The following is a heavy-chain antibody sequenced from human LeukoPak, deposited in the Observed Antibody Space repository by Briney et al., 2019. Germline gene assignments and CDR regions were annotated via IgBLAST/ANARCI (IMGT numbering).Heavy chain of an antibody. Sequence: SETLSLTCTVSGGSISLYYWSWIRQPPGKGLEWIGYFYDTRSPKYNPSLERRVTISVDMSRNQFSLNLTSVTTADTAVYYCARGRGSLTYRGQGTLATVSS. V-gene: IGHV4-59*01. CDR2: FYDTRSP. D-gene: IGHD3-10*01. J-gene: IGHJ4*02. CDR3: ARGRGSLTY. CDR1: GGSISLYY.